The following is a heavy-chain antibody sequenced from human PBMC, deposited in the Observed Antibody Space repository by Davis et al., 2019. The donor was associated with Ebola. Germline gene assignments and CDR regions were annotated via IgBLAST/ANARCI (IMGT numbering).Heavy chain of an antibody. Sequence: GESLKISCETSGFIFRNYVMSWVRQAPGKGLEWVSTFGTGGDTYYAGSVKGRFTISRDNSKNTLYLQMNSLRAEDTAVYYCAKDFWTGATLCDYWGQGTLVTVSS. CDR1: GFIFRNYV. V-gene: IGHV3-23*01. CDR2: FGTGGDT. CDR3: AKDFWTGATLCDY. D-gene: IGHD3/OR15-3a*01. J-gene: IGHJ4*02.